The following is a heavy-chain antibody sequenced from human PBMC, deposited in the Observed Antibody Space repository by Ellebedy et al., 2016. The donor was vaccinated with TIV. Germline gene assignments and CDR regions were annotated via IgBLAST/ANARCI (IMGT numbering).Heavy chain of an antibody. D-gene: IGHD3-9*01. Sequence: SETLSLTXAVYGGSFSGYYWSWIRQPPGKGLEWIGEINHSGSTNYNPSLKSRVTISVDTSKNQFSLKLSSVTAADTALYYCARTIEGGYYYYYMDVWGKGTTVTVSS. V-gene: IGHV4-34*01. CDR3: ARTIEGGYYYYYMDV. CDR2: INHSGST. J-gene: IGHJ6*03. CDR1: GGSFSGYY.